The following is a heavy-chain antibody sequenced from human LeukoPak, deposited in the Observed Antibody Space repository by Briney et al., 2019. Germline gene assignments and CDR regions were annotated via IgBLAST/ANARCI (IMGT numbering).Heavy chain of an antibody. J-gene: IGHJ4*02. V-gene: IGHV3-21*01. Sequence: GGSLRLSCAASGLTFSSYSMNWVRQAPGKGLEWVSSISSSSSYIYYADSVKGRFTISRDNAKNSLYLQMNSLTAEDTAVYYCASTANHYDFWSGYYTGGNDYWGQGTLVTVSS. CDR3: ASTANHYDFWSGYYTGGNDY. CDR1: GLTFSSYS. CDR2: ISSSSSYI. D-gene: IGHD3-3*01.